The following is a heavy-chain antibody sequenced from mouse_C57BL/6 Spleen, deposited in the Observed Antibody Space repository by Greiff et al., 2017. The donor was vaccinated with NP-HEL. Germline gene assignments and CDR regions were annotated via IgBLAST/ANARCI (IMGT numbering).Heavy chain of an antibody. Sequence: EVKLQESGAELVRPGASVKLSCTASGFNIKDDYMHWVKQRPEQGLEWIGWIDPENGDTEYASKFQGKATITADTSSNTAYLQLSSLTSEDTAVYYWTTGVSWYFDVWGTGTTVTVSS. CDR2: IDPENGDT. D-gene: IGHD2-2*01. CDR1: GFNIKDDY. CDR3: TTGVSWYFDV. V-gene: IGHV14-4*01. J-gene: IGHJ1*03.